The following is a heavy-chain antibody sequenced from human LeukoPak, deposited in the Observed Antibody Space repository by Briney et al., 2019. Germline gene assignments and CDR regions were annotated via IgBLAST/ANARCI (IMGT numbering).Heavy chain of an antibody. CDR1: GGSISTANW. V-gene: IGHV4/OR15-8*02. CDR3: ARYYGDYADY. Sequence: PSETLSLTCTVSGGSISTANWWSWVRQSPGRGLEWIGEIYHDGKTNYHPSLESRVTVWMDKPRNQFSLRMHSMTAADTAVYYCARYYGDYADYWGQGTLVTVSS. J-gene: IGHJ4*02. CDR2: IYHDGKT. D-gene: IGHD4-17*01.